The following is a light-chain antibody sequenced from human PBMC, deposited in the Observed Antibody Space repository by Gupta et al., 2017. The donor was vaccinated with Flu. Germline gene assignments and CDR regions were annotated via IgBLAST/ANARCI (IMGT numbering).Light chain of an antibody. CDR3: QQYDNLHPMFT. V-gene: IGKV1-33*01. CDR2: DAS. J-gene: IGKJ3*01. CDR1: QDINKF. Sequence: SLSASVGDRVNITCQARQDINKFLNWYEEQQGKAPHLLIYDASNLERGVISSFSGSGGGTDFNFTINGRQPEDIEAYYCQQYDNLHPMFTFGHGTKVDIK.